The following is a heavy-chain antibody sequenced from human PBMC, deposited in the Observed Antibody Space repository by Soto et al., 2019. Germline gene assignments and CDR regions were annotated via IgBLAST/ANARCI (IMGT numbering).Heavy chain of an antibody. V-gene: IGHV4-4*07. J-gene: IGHJ5*02. CDR1: GGSISSYY. CDR2: IYTSGST. CDR3: ARDLAYCGGDCYSGWFDP. D-gene: IGHD2-21*02. Sequence: WETLSLTCTVSGGSISSYYWSWIRQPAGKGLEWIGRIYTSGSTNYNPSLKSRVTMSVDTSKNQFSLKLSSVTAADTAVYYCARDLAYCGGDCYSGWFDPWGQGTLVTVSS.